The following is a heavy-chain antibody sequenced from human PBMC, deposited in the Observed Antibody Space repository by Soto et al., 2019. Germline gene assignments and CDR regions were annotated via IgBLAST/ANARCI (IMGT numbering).Heavy chain of an antibody. Sequence: QVQLVQSGAEVKKPGASVKVSCKASGYTFISYGISWVRQAPGQGLEWMGWISAYNGNTNYAQKLQGRVTMTTDTSTNTAYMELRSLRXDXTXXYYCXXXXXXXXXXYFDYWGQGTLVTVSS. J-gene: IGHJ4*02. CDR3: XXXXXXXXXXYFDY. V-gene: IGHV1-18*01. CDR1: GYTFISYG. CDR2: ISAYNGNT.